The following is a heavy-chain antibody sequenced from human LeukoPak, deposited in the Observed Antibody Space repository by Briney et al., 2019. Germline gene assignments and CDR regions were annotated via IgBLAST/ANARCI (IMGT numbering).Heavy chain of an antibody. D-gene: IGHD3-10*01. J-gene: IGHJ4*02. Sequence: GGSLRLSCAASGFTLSSYAMTWVRQAPGKELEWVSAISGSGHNTYYADSVKGRFTISRDNSKNTVYLQMNSLRAEDTALYYCATWRVGTMVYFDYWGQGTLVTVSS. V-gene: IGHV3-23*01. CDR3: ATWRVGTMVYFDY. CDR2: ISGSGHNT. CDR1: GFTLSSYA.